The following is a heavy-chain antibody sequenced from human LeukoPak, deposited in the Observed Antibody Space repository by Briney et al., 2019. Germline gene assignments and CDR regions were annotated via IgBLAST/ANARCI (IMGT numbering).Heavy chain of an antibody. V-gene: IGHV1-8*01. D-gene: IGHD3-22*01. CDR1: GYTFTSYD. Sequence: GASVKVSCKASGYTFTSYDINWVRQATGQGLEWMGWMNPNSGNTGYAQKFQGRVTMTRNTSISTAYMELSSLRSEDTAVYYCARYYKTYYYDSSGYYIYYYYYMDVWGKGTTVTISS. J-gene: IGHJ6*03. CDR2: MNPNSGNT. CDR3: ARYYKTYYYDSSGYYIYYYYYMDV.